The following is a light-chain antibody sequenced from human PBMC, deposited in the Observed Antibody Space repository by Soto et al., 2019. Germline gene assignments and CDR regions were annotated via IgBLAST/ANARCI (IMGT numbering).Light chain of an antibody. CDR2: YTD. Sequence: QSVLTQPPSVSGAPGQRVTISCTGSSSNIGAGYAVHWYQQRPGTAPKLLISYTDNRPSGGSDRFSGSKSGTSASLAITGLQAEDEVDYYCQSYDNSHDWDVIFGGGTKLTVL. V-gene: IGLV1-40*01. CDR1: SSNIGAGYA. J-gene: IGLJ2*01. CDR3: QSYDNSHDWDVI.